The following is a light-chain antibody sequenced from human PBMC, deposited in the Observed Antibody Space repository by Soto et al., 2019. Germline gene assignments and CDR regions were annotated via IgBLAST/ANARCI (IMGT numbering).Light chain of an antibody. CDR3: QHRTNWLIT. J-gene: IGKJ5*01. CDR2: DVS. CDR1: QSITSY. V-gene: IGKV3-11*01. Sequence: EIVLTQSPVTLSLSPGERATLSCRASQSITSYLAWYQQKLGQAPRLLIYDVSTRATGIPARFSGSGSGTDFTLTISSLEPEDFAVYYCQHRTNWLITFGQGTRLEIK.